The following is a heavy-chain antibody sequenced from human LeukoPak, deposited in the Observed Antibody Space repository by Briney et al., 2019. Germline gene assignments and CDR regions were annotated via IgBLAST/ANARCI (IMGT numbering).Heavy chain of an antibody. D-gene: IGHD5-24*01. CDR3: ARTYGIGRWLSHFDS. CDR1: GGSISSSSYY. J-gene: IGHJ4*02. Sequence: SETLSLTCTVSGGSISSSSYYWGWIRQPPGKGLEWIGSIYYSGSTYYNPSLKSRVTISVDTSKNQFSLKLSSVTAADTAVYYCARTYGIGRWLSHFDSWGQGTLVTVSS. V-gene: IGHV4-39*07. CDR2: IYYSGST.